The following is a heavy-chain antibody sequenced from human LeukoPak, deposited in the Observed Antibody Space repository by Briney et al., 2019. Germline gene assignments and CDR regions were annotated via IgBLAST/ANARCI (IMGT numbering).Heavy chain of an antibody. D-gene: IGHD3-3*01. J-gene: IGHJ6*03. V-gene: IGHV1-18*01. CDR2: ISAYNGNT. CDR3: ASSYYDFWSGYYTQHYYYMDV. Sequence: ASVKVSCKASGYTFTSYGISWVRQAPGQGLEWMGWISAYNGNTNYAQKLQGRVTMTTDTSTSTAYMELSSLRSEDTAVYYCASSYYDFWSGYYTQHYYYMDVWGKGTTVAISS. CDR1: GYTFTSYG.